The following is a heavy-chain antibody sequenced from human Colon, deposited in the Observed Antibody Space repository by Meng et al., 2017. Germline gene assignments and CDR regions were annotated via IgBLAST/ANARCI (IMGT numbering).Heavy chain of an antibody. J-gene: IGHJ3*02. Sequence: QVQLVQSGTEVKKPGASVKVSCKSSGYTFTTYGISWVRQAPGQGLEWMGWISTYNGNTNYAQKFQGRVTMTTDTSTSTAYMELRSLRSDDTAVYYCAQAKVVAWYQVLLGGFEIWGQGTMVTVSS. CDR1: GYTFTTYG. V-gene: IGHV1-18*01. D-gene: IGHD2-2*01. CDR2: ISTYNGNT. CDR3: AQAKVVAWYQVLLGGFEI.